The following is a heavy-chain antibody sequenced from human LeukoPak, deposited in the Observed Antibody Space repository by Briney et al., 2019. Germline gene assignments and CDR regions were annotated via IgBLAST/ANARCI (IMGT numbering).Heavy chain of an antibody. CDR3: ARGLLNYYYDSSGYRAFHI. CDR2: IKQDGSEK. D-gene: IGHD3-22*01. Sequence: GGSLRLSCAASGFTFSSYWMSWVRQAPGKGLEWVANIKQDGSEKYYVDSVKGRFTISRDNAKNSLYLQMNSLRAEDTAVYYCARGLLNYYYDSSGYRAFHIWGQGTMVTVSS. V-gene: IGHV3-7*01. J-gene: IGHJ3*02. CDR1: GFTFSSYW.